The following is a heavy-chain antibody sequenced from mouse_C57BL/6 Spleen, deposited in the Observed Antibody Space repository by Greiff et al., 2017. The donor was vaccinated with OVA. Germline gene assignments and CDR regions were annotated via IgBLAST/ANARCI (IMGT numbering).Heavy chain of an antibody. CDR1: GYTFTSYW. Sequence: QVQLQQPGAELVKPGASVKLSCKASGYTFTSYWMHWVKQRPRQGLEWIGMIHPNSGSTNYNEKFKSKATLTVDKSSSTAYMQLSSLTSEDSAVYYCARHYGSSWDYWGQGTTLTVSS. CDR3: ARHYGSSWDY. J-gene: IGHJ2*01. V-gene: IGHV1-64*01. D-gene: IGHD1-1*01. CDR2: IHPNSGST.